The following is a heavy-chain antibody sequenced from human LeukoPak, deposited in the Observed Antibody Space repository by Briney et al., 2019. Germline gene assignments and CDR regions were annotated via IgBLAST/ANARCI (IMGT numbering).Heavy chain of an antibody. CDR2: IYYSGST. D-gene: IGHD2-21*02. V-gene: IGHV4-59*01. J-gene: IGHJ4*02. Sequence: PSETLSLTCTVPGGSISSYYWSWIRQPPGKGLEWSGYIYYSGSTNYNPSLKSRVTISVDTSKNQFSLRLSSVTAADTAVYYCARGGDSYFDYWGQGTLVTVSS. CDR3: ARGGDSYFDY. CDR1: GGSISSYY.